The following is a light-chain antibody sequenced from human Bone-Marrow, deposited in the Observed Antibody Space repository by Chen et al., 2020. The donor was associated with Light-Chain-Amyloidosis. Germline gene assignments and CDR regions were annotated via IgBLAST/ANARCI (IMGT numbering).Light chain of an antibody. J-gene: IGLJ1*01. V-gene: IGLV2-14*01. CDR2: EVT. CDR1: RSDVGGDNH. CDR3: SSFTITNTLV. Sequence: QSALTQPASVSGSPGQSITISCTGTRSDVGGDNHVSWYQQHPDKAPKHMIYEVTNRPSWVPDRFSGSKSDNTASLTISGLQTEDEADYFCSSFTITNTLVFGSGTRVTVL.